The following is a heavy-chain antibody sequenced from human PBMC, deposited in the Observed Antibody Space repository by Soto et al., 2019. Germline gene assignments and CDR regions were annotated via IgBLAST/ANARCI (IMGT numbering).Heavy chain of an antibody. CDR1: GYTFTGYY. Sequence: ASVKVSCKASGYTFTGYYMHWVRQAPGQGLEWMGWINPNSGGTNYAQKFQGWVTMTRDTSISTAYMELSRLRSDDTAVYYCARDLESWLGSSSPPANYYYGMDVWGQGTTVTVSS. J-gene: IGHJ6*02. CDR3: ARDLESWLGSSSPPANYYYGMDV. V-gene: IGHV1-2*04. CDR2: INPNSGGT. D-gene: IGHD6-6*01.